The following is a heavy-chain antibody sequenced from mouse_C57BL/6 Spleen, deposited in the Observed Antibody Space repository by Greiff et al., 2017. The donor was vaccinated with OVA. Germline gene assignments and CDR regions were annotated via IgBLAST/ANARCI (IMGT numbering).Heavy chain of an antibody. CDR2: ISSGSSTI. V-gene: IGHV5-17*01. CDR3: ARSTVYYAMDY. J-gene: IGHJ4*01. Sequence: EVKLVESGGGLVKPGGSLKLSCAASGFTFSDYGMHWVRQAPEKGLEWVAYISSGSSTIYYADTVKGRFTISRDNAKNTLFLQMTSLRSEDTAMYYCARSTVYYAMDYWGQGTSVTVSS. D-gene: IGHD1-1*01. CDR1: GFTFSDYG.